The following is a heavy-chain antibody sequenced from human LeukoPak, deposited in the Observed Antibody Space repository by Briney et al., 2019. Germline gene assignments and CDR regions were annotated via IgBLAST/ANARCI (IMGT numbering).Heavy chain of an antibody. CDR2: ISSSSSYI. D-gene: IGHD3-22*01. CDR1: GFTFSSYS. Sequence: GGSLRLSCAASGFTFSSYSMNWVRQAPGKGLEWVSSISSSSSYIYYADSVKGRFTISRDNAKNSLYLQMNSLRAEDTAVYYCARVYYDSSGYYFYGGGYYFDYWGQGTLVTVSS. V-gene: IGHV3-21*01. J-gene: IGHJ4*02. CDR3: ARVYYDSSGYYFYGGGYYFDY.